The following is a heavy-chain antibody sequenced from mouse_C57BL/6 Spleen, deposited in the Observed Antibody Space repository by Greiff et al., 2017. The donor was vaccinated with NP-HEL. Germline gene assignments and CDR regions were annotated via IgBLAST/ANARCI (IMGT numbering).Heavy chain of an antibody. V-gene: IGHV1-85*01. CDR3: AKYSKDWYFDV. J-gene: IGHJ1*03. CDR2: IYPRDGST. Sequence: QVQLQQSGPELVKPGASVKLSCKASGYTFTSYDINWVKQRPGRGLEWIGWIYPRDGSTKYNEKFKGKATLTVDTSSSTAYMELHSLTSEDSAVYFCAKYSKDWYFDVWGTGTTVTVSS. D-gene: IGHD2-5*01. CDR1: GYTFTSYD.